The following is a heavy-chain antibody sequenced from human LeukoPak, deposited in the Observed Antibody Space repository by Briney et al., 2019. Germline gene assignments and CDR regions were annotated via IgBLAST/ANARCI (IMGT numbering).Heavy chain of an antibody. D-gene: IGHD1-14*01. CDR2: ISKDGSNK. CDR3: ARDRSGIYDAFDI. CDR1: GFTFSNYG. Sequence: GGSLRLSCAASGFTFSNYGMHWVRQAPGKGLEWVAVISKDGSNKDYADSVKGRFIISRDNSKNTLYLQMNSLRAEDTAVYYCARDRSGIYDAFDIWGQGTMVTVSS. V-gene: IGHV3-30*03. J-gene: IGHJ3*02.